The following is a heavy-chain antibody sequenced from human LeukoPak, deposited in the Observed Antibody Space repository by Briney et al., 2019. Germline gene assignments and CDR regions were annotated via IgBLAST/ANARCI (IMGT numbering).Heavy chain of an antibody. CDR2: VSSDGTT. Sequence: SETLSLTCSVSGDSVTSSYWNWIRQPPGKGLEWIGYVSSDGTTNYTPSLRSRLIMSVDTTKNDISLILTSVTAADTGIYYCARLDCILEGCYNHWGRGTLVTVSS. V-gene: IGHV4-59*08. D-gene: IGHD2-15*01. J-gene: IGHJ4*02. CDR3: ARLDCILEGCYNH. CDR1: GDSVTSSY.